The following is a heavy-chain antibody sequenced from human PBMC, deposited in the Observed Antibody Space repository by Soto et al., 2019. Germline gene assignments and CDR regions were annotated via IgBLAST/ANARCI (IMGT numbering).Heavy chain of an antibody. J-gene: IGHJ5*02. CDR2: FIPIFGTA. Sequence: QVQLVQSGAEVKKPGSSVKVSCKASGGTFSSYAISWVRQAPGQGLEWMGGFIPIFGTANNAQKFQGSVTIKADDSTSKAYMGLSSLNSEDTAVHYGARDVPFPVADYNWFDPWGQGTLVTVSS. D-gene: IGHD6-19*01. CDR3: ARDVPFPVADYNWFDP. CDR1: GGTFSSYA. V-gene: IGHV1-69*12.